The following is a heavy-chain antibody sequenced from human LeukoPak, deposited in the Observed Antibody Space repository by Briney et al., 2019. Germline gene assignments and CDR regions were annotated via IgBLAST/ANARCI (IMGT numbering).Heavy chain of an antibody. CDR1: GFIFNNYP. CDR2: IIGSSGST. Sequence: GGSLRLPCVASGFIFNNYPMNWVRQAPGKGLEWVSLIIGSSGSTLYADSVKARFTISRDKSKKTLYLQMNSLRAEDTAVYYCAKGAYDYSEIAYFDYWGQGSMVTVSS. V-gene: IGHV3-23*01. J-gene: IGHJ4*02. D-gene: IGHD5-12*01. CDR3: AKGAYDYSEIAYFDY.